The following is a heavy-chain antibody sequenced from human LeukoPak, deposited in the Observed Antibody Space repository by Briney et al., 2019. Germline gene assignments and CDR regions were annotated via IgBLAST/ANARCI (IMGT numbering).Heavy chain of an antibody. CDR2: INEVGSDK. D-gene: IGHD2-15*01. CDR1: GFTFSSSW. Sequence: GGSLRLSCAASGFTFSSSWMSWVRQAPGKGLEWVATINEVGSDKQYMDSVKGRLSISRDNPKNSLYLQMNSPRAEDTAVYYCASRRSGFDYWGQGTLVTVSS. J-gene: IGHJ4*02. V-gene: IGHV3-7*02. CDR3: ASRRSGFDY.